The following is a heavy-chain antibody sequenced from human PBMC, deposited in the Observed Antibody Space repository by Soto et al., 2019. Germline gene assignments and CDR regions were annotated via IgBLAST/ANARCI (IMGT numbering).Heavy chain of an antibody. Sequence: QVQLVQSRGEVKKPGASVKVSCKTSGYSFTSYGISWVRQAPGQGLEWMGWISGYNGNTNYAQNLQGRVTMTTDTSXCTAYMELRSLRSDDTAVYYCAREGPAPYYYYGMDVWGQGSTVTVSS. CDR2: ISGYNGNT. V-gene: IGHV1-18*01. J-gene: IGHJ6*02. CDR3: AREGPAPYYYYGMDV. CDR1: GYSFTSYG.